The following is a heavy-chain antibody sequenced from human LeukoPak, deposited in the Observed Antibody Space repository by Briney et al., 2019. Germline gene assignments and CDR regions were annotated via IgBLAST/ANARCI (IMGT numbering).Heavy chain of an antibody. CDR1: GFTLSNYD. V-gene: IGHV3-21*01. D-gene: IGHD2-2*01. CDR3: ARADCSSSTCYLRRSWFDP. CDR2: ISTSSRYI. J-gene: IGHJ5*02. Sequence: GGSLRLSCAASGFTLSNYDMNWVRQAPGKGLEWVSSISTSSRYIYYKDSVRGRFTISRDDAKNSLYLEMNSLRAEDTAVYYCARADCSSSTCYLRRSWFDPWGQGTLVTVSP.